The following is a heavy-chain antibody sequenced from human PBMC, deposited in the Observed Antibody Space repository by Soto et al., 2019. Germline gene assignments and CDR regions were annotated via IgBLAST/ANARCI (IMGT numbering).Heavy chain of an antibody. CDR3: ASLCYCSGGSCYGWFDP. CDR1: GGSISSSSYY. J-gene: IGHJ5*02. V-gene: IGHV4-39*01. Sequence: QLQLQESGPGLVKPSETLSLTCTVSGGSISSSSYYWGWIRQPPGKGLEWIGRIYYSGSTYYNPSLKSRVTIAVDTSKNQLSLKLSSVTAADTAVYYCASLCYCSGGSCYGWFDPWGQGTLVTVSS. CDR2: IYYSGST. D-gene: IGHD2-15*01.